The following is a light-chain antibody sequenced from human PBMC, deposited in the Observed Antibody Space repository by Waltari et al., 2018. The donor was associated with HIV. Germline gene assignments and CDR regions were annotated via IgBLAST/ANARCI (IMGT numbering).Light chain of an antibody. V-gene: IGKV3D-15*01. CDR3: QQYKKWPET. CDR2: DAS. J-gene: IGKJ1*01. CDR1: QTVNNN. Sequence: EVVLTQSPSTLSVSLGEGASLPCRASQTVNNNLAWYQQRPGQAPRLLIYDASRRATAIPDRFSGSGSGTEFNLTISSLQSEDLALYVCQQYKKWPETFGLGTKVEI.